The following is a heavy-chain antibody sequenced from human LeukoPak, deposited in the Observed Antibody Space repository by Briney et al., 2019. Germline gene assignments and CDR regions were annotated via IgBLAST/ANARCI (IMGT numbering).Heavy chain of an antibody. CDR3: ARDEGYCSGGSCYSDATHY. Sequence: PGGSLRLSCAASGFTFSSYSMNWVRQAPGKGLEWVSSISSSSSYIYYADSVKGRFTISRDNAKNSLYLQMNSLRAEDTAAYYCARDEGYCSGGSCYSDATHYWGQGTLVTVSS. V-gene: IGHV3-21*01. CDR1: GFTFSSYS. CDR2: ISSSSSYI. D-gene: IGHD2-15*01. J-gene: IGHJ4*02.